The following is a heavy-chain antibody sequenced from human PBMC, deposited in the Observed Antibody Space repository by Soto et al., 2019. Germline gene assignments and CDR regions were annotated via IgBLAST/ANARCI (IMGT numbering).Heavy chain of an antibody. D-gene: IGHD3-22*01. Sequence: PSETLSLTCTVSGGSISSGGYYWSWIRQHPGKGLEWIGYIYYSGSTYYNPSLKSRVTISVDTSKNQFSLKLSSVTAADTAVYYCARDRWDSSGYYGYYFDYWGQGTLVTVSS. CDR1: GGSISSGGYY. CDR3: ARDRWDSSGYYGYYFDY. V-gene: IGHV4-31*03. J-gene: IGHJ4*02. CDR2: IYYSGST.